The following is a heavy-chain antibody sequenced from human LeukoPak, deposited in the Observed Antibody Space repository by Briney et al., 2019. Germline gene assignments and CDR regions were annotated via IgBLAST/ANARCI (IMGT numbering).Heavy chain of an antibody. CDR1: GGSFSGYY. Sequence: SETLSPTCPLYGGSFSGYYWSWIRQPPGKGLEWIGEINHSGSTNYNPSLKRRVTISVDTSKNQFSLKLSSVTAADTAVYYCARGLESSGCLFDYWGQGTLVTVSS. CDR2: INHSGST. CDR3: ARGLESSGCLFDY. D-gene: IGHD6-19*01. V-gene: IGHV4-34*01. J-gene: IGHJ4*02.